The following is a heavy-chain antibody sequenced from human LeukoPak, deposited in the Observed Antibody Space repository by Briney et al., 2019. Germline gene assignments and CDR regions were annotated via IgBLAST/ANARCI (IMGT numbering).Heavy chain of an antibody. V-gene: IGHV3-53*01. CDR2: INSGGST. J-gene: IGHJ4*02. CDR1: GFAFSFFA. Sequence: GGSLRLSCEASGFAFSFFAMSWLRQAPGKGLEWVSVINSGGSTNYADSVKGRFTISRDNSKNTLYLQMSSLRAEDTAVYYCARDLFHWGRGTLVTVSS. CDR3: ARDLFH. D-gene: IGHD2-21*01.